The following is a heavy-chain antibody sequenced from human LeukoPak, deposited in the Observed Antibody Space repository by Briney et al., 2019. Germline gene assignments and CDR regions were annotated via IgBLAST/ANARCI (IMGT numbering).Heavy chain of an antibody. D-gene: IGHD4-11*01. V-gene: IGHV3-11*01. CDR1: GFTFSDYY. CDR3: ARERRQQSRFYYNMDV. Sequence: PGGSLRLSCAASGFTFSDYYMSWIRQAPGKGLEWVSYISSSGSNIYYADSVKGRFTISRDNAKNSLYLQMNSLRAEDTAVYYCARERRQQSRFYYNMDVWGKGTTVIVSS. J-gene: IGHJ6*03. CDR2: ISSSGSNI.